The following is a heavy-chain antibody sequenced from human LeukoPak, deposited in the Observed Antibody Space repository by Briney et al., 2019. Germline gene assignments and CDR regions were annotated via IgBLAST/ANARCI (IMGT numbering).Heavy chain of an antibody. J-gene: IGHJ4*02. D-gene: IGHD3-9*01. V-gene: IGHV6-1*01. Sequence: SQTLTLTCAICGGIVSSNSAAWNWIRQSPSRGLERLGRTYYRSKWYNDYAVSVKSRITINPDTSKNQFSLQLNSVTPQHTAVYYCAREDYDILTGYLLYDYWGQGTLVTVPS. CDR3: AREDYDILTGYLLYDY. CDR2: TYYRSKWYN. CDR1: GGIVSSNSAA.